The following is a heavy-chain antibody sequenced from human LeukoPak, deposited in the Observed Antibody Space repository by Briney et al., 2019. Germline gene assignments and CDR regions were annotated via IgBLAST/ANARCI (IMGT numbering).Heavy chain of an antibody. CDR3: ARGWFGELYGCFDP. J-gene: IGHJ5*02. D-gene: IGHD3-10*01. V-gene: IGHV4-59*01. Sequence: SETLSLTCTVSVGSISSYYGSGIPHPPGKGREWRGHIYYRGSTNYNPSLKSRVTIPVDTSKHQFSLKLSSVTAADTGVYYCARGWFGELYGCFDPWGQGTLVTVSS. CDR2: IYYRGST. CDR1: VGSISSYY.